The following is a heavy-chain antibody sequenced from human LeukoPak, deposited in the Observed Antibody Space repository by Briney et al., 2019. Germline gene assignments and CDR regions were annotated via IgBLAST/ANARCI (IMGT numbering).Heavy chain of an antibody. CDR2: ISYDGSNK. V-gene: IGHV3-30-3*01. CDR1: GFTFSSYA. Sequence: PGGSLRLSCAASGFTFSSYAMHWVRQAPGKGLEWVAVISYDGSNKYYADSVKGRFTISRDNSKNTLYLQMNSLRAEDTAVYYCARGEALYSSKDYWGQGTLVTVSS. J-gene: IGHJ4*02. CDR3: ARGEALYSSKDY. D-gene: IGHD5-18*01.